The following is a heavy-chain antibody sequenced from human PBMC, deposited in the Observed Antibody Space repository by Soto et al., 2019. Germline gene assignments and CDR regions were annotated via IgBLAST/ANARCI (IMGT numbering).Heavy chain of an antibody. V-gene: IGHV4-59*01. CDR3: ARDSAVGSSKRGFEY. CDR2: ISNTGNT. D-gene: IGHD2-2*01. J-gene: IGHJ4*02. Sequence: VQLQESGPRLVRPSETLSLSCTVSGGSISGYYWNWIRQPPGRGLGWIGYISNTGNTNYNPSLKSRVSISVDKSKNQVSLNLRAVTAEDTALYYCARDSAVGSSKRGFEYWGQGTLVNVSS. CDR1: GGSISGYY.